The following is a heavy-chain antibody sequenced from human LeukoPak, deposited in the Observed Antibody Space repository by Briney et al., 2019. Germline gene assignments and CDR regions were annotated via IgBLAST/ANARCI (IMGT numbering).Heavy chain of an antibody. V-gene: IGHV4-59*13. J-gene: IGHJ4*02. CDR3: ARVPLAAAGGCDY. CDR2: IYYSGSS. D-gene: IGHD6-13*01. Sequence: PSETLSLTCSVSGGSISTYYWSWIRQPPGKGLEWSGYIYYSGSSNYNPSLKTRVTISVDTSKNQFSLKLSTVTAADTAMYYCARVPLAAAGGCDYWGQGTLVTVSA. CDR1: GGSISTYY.